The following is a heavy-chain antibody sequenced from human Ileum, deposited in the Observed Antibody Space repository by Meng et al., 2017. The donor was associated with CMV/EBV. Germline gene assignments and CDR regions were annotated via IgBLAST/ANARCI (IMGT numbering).Heavy chain of an antibody. J-gene: IGHJ6*02. Sequence: SETLSLTCAVHGGSFSGYYWSWIRQPPGKGLEWIGEINHSGSTNYNPSLKSRVTISVDTSKNQFSLKLSSVTATDTAVYSCARGRPKYQLLPYYYNGMDVWGQGTTVTVSS. V-gene: IGHV4-34*01. CDR3: ARGRPKYQLLPYYYNGMDV. CDR2: INHSGST. D-gene: IGHD2-2*01. CDR1: GGSFSGYY.